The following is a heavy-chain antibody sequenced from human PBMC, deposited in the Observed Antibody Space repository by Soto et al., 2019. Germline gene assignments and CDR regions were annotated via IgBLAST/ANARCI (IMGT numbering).Heavy chain of an antibody. CDR3: ATSYDTGFDP. J-gene: IGHJ5*02. CDR2: IKVDSGYT. CDR1: GYPFIKYG. Sequence: QLQLVQSAAEVKKPGASVRVSCKAYGYPFIKYGISWIRQAPEQGLEWMGWIKVDSGYTNYAQKFQGRVTMTADTSSDTAFMELRSLRLDDTPVYFCATSYDTGFDPWGQGTLVSVSS. D-gene: IGHD3-9*01. V-gene: IGHV1-18*04.